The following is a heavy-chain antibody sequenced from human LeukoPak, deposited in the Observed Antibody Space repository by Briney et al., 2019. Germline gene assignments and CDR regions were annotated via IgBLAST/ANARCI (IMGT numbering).Heavy chain of an antibody. CDR2: ISSSSSYI. D-gene: IGHD4-23*01. V-gene: IGHV3-21*01. CDR1: GFTFSSYS. J-gene: IGHJ4*02. CDR3: ARAGTGDYGGNSYYFDY. Sequence: GGSLRLSCAASGFTFSSYSMNWVRQAPGKGLEWVSSISSSSSYIYYADSVKGRFTISRDNAKNSLYLQMNSLRAEDTAVYYCARAGTGDYGGNSYYFDYWGQGTLSPSPQ.